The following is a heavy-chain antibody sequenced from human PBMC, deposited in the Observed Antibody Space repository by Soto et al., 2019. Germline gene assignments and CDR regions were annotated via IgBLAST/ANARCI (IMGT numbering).Heavy chain of an antibody. CDR2: IWYDGSNK. CDR1: GFTFSSYG. Sequence: QVQLVESGGGVVQPGRSLRLSCAASGFTFSSYGMHWVRQAPGKGLEWVAVIWYDGSNKYYADSVKGRFTISRDNSKNTLYLQMNSLRAEDTAVYYCARDDGARGYYDSSGYCPGPYWGQGTLVTVSS. V-gene: IGHV3-33*01. D-gene: IGHD3-22*01. J-gene: IGHJ4*02. CDR3: ARDDGARGYYDSSGYCPGPY.